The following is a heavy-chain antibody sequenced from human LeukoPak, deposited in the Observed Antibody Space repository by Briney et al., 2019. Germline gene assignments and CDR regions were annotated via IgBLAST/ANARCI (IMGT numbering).Heavy chain of an antibody. J-gene: IGHJ4*02. D-gene: IGHD3-9*01. Sequence: GGSLRLSCAASGFTFSNYWMSWVRQAPGKGXXXXXXXKHDGGDKHYVDSVKGRFTIARDSAKNSLNLQMNSLRAEDTAVYYCARGGNYDILTGYIFDYWGQGTLVTVSS. V-gene: IGHV3-7*03. CDR3: ARGGNYDILTGYIFDY. CDR2: XKHDGGDK. CDR1: GFTFSNYW.